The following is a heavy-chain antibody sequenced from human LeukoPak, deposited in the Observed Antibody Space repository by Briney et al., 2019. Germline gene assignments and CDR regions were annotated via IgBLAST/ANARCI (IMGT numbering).Heavy chain of an antibody. V-gene: IGHV3-23*01. CDR2: ISGSGGST. CDR3: AKDHRSSGWPYYFDY. D-gene: IGHD6-19*01. J-gene: IGHJ4*02. Sequence: GGSLRLSCAASGFTFSSYAMSWVRQAPGKGLEWVSAISGSGGSTYYADSVKGRSTISRDNSKNTLYLQMNSLRADDTAVYYCAKDHRSSGWPYYFDYWGQGTLVTVSS. CDR1: GFTFSSYA.